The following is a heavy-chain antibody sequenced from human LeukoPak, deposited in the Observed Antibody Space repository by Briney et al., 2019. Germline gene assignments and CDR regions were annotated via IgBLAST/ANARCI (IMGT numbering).Heavy chain of an antibody. CDR2: INLNSGGT. CDR1: GYTFTGYY. D-gene: IGHD2-15*01. CDR3: ARIRYCSGGSCPMTAGSFYFDY. Sequence: ASVKVSCKASGYTFTGYYMHWVRQAPGQGLEWMGWINLNSGGTNYAQKFQGRVTMTRDPSISTAYMELSSLRSEDTAVYYCARIRYCSGGSCPMTAGSFYFDYWGQGTLVTVSS. J-gene: IGHJ4*02. V-gene: IGHV1-2*02.